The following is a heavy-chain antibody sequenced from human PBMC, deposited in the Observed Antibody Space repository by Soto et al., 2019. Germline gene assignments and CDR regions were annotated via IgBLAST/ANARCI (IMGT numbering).Heavy chain of an antibody. Sequence: QVQLVESGGGVVQPGRSLRLSCAASGFTFSSYGMHWVRQAPGKGLEWVAVISYDGSNKYYADSVKGRFTISRDNSKNTLYLKMNSLRAEDTAVYYCAKGQRMVIKSEGAGNPLDYWGQGTLVTVSS. CDR2: ISYDGSNK. CDR1: GFTFSSYG. V-gene: IGHV3-30*18. CDR3: AKGQRMVIKSEGAGNPLDY. D-gene: IGHD3-22*01. J-gene: IGHJ4*02.